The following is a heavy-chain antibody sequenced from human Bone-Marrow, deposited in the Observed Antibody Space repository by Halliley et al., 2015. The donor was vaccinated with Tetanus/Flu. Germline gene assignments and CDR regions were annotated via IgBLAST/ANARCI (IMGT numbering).Heavy chain of an antibody. V-gene: IGHV4-59*01. D-gene: IGHD7-27*01. CDR3: ARVGLGISALDY. CDR1: GASIGSSY. Sequence: LRLSCSVSGASIGSSYWGWIRQSPGEGLEWIGYIYYSGSTNYNPSLRSRVTILVDTSKSQVSLRLLSVTAADTAVYYCARVGLGISALDYWGQGILVTVSS. CDR2: IYYSGST. J-gene: IGHJ4*02.